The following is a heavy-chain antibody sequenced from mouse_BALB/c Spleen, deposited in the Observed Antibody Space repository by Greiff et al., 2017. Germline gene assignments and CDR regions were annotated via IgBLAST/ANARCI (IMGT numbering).Heavy chain of an antibody. CDR1: GFTFSSYA. CDR3: ARVKYGNYPFAY. CDR2: ISSGGST. J-gene: IGHJ3*01. Sequence: EVQVVESGGGLVKPGGSLKLSCAASGFTFSSYAMSWVRQTPEKRLEWVASISSGGSTYYPDSVKGRFTISRDNARNILYLQMSSLRSEDTAMYYCARVKYGNYPFAYWGQGTLVTVSA. D-gene: IGHD2-10*02. V-gene: IGHV5-6-5*01.